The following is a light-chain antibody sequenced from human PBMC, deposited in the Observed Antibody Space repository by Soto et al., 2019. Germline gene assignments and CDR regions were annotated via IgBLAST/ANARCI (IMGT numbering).Light chain of an antibody. CDR1: QSISND. J-gene: IGKJ2*01. CDR2: AAS. Sequence: DIQMTQSPSSLSASVGDRVTITCRASQSISNDLYWYQQKPGKAPKLLIYAASSLQGGVPSRFSGSGSGTDFTLTISSLQPEDFATYYCQQSYSTPPYTCGQGTRLEIK. V-gene: IGKV1-39*01. CDR3: QQSYSTPPYT.